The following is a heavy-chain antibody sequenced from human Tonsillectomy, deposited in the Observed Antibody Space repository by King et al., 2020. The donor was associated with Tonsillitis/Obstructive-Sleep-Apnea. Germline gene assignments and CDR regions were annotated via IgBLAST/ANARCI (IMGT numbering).Heavy chain of an antibody. D-gene: IGHD2-2*01. CDR1: GFSLSTSGVG. CDR2: IYWDDDK. CDR3: AHTKVPSALIDY. Sequence: TLKESGPTLVKPTQTLTLTCTFSGFSLSTSGVGVGWIRQPPGKALEWLALIYWDDDKRYSPSLKSRLTITKETPKNQVVLTMTNMDPVETATYYCAHTKVPSALIDYWGQGTLVTVSS. J-gene: IGHJ4*02. V-gene: IGHV2-5*02.